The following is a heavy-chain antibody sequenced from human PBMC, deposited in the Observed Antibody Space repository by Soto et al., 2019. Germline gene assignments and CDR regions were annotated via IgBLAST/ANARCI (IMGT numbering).Heavy chain of an antibody. J-gene: IGHJ4*01. Sequence: ASVKVSCKASGYTFTSYAIHWVRQAPGQRPEWMGWINAGNGDTKYSHNFQGRVTITRDTSASKAYMELSSLRSEDKAVYHCARGYCSSTSCQYYFDYWGHGNLVTVSS. CDR1: GYTFTSYA. D-gene: IGHD2-2*01. CDR2: INAGNGDT. V-gene: IGHV1-3*01. CDR3: ARGYCSSTSCQYYFDY.